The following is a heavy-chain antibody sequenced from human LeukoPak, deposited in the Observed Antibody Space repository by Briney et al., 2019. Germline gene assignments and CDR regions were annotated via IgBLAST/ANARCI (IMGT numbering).Heavy chain of an antibody. CDR2: TYYRSKWYN. J-gene: IGHJ4*02. CDR3: ASDPGIAAAGTFDY. Sequence: SQTLSLTCAISGDSVSSNSAAWNWIRQSPARGREWRGRTYYRSKWYNDYAVSGKSRITINPDTSKNQFSLQLNSVTPEDTAVYYCASDPGIAAAGTFDYWGQGTLVTVSS. D-gene: IGHD6-13*01. CDR1: GDSVSSNSAA. V-gene: IGHV6-1*01.